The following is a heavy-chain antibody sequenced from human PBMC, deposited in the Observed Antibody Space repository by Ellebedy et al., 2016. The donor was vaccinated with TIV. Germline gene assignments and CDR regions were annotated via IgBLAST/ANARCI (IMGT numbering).Heavy chain of an antibody. D-gene: IGHD5-12*01. J-gene: IGHJ2*01. Sequence: SETLSLTXAVYGGSFSGYKWSWIRQPPGKGLEWIGEIKHSGSTNYNPSLKSRVTISVDTSKNQFSLKLSSVTAADTAVYYCARGRGGYDRRANWYFDLWGRGTLVTVSS. CDR2: IKHSGST. V-gene: IGHV4-34*01. CDR3: ARGRGGYDRRANWYFDL. CDR1: GGSFSGYK.